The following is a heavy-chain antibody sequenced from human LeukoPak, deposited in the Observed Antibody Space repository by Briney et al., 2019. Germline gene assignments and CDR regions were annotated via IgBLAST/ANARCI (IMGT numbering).Heavy chain of an antibody. Sequence: ASVKVSCKASGYIFTSYGISWVRQAPGQGLEWMGWISAYNGNTNYAQKLQGRVTMTTDTSTSTAYMELRSLRAEDTAVFYCARGVNFAHYFDYWGQGTLVTVSS. V-gene: IGHV1-18*01. CDR1: GYIFTSYG. J-gene: IGHJ4*02. D-gene: IGHD1-1*01. CDR2: ISAYNGNT. CDR3: ARGVNFAHYFDY.